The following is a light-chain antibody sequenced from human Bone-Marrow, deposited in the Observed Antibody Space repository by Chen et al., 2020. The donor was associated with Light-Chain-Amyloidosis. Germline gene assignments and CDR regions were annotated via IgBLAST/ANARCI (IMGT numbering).Light chain of an antibody. CDR3: QQYSQFPFT. J-gene: IGKJ4*01. CDR1: KNIDVW. CDR2: KAS. V-gene: IGKV1-5*03. Sequence: DVQMIQSPSTLSASVGDSVTVTCRASKNIDVWVAWYQQRPREAPKVLIYKASTLQSGAPSRFSGSGSGTDFTLTIRALQPDDFATYYCQQYSQFPFTFGAGTRVE.